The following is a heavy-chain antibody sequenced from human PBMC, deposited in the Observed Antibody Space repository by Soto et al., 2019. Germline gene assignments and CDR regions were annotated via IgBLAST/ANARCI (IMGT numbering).Heavy chain of an antibody. CDR3: ARVGSASSDAFDI. J-gene: IGHJ3*02. V-gene: IGHV4-31*03. CDR1: GGSISGADYY. CDR2: IYYTGNA. Sequence: QVQLQESGPGLVKPSQSLSLSCTVSGGSISGADYYWSWIRQHPERGLEWIGYIYYTGNAYYSSALKSRVNISVDTSKNQFSLSLTSVTAADTAVYFCARVGSASSDAFDIWGQGTLVTVSS. D-gene: IGHD6-19*01.